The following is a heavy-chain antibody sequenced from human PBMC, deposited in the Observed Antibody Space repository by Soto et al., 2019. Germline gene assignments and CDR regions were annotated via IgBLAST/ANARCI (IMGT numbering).Heavy chain of an antibody. V-gene: IGHV3-30*18. D-gene: IGHD6-13*01. CDR3: AKENRQLVRGAFDI. Sequence: GGSLRLSCAASGFTFSSYGMHWVRQAPGKGLEWVAVISYDGSNKYYADSVKGRFTISRDNSKNTLYLQMNSLRAEDTAVYYCAKENRQLVRGAFDIWGQGTMVTVSS. CDR2: ISYDGSNK. J-gene: IGHJ3*02. CDR1: GFTFSSYG.